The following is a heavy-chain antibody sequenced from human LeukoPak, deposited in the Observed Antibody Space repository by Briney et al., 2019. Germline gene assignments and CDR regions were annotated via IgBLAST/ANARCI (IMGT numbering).Heavy chain of an antibody. D-gene: IGHD3-10*02. CDR1: GFTVASNY. CDR2: LYSGGAT. Sequence: AGGSLRLSCVGSGFTVASNYMCWVPQAPGKGLEWVSALYSGGATYYADSVKGLFTISSDFSKNTVFLQMNSLRAEDTAVYYCARLGVRGGARNDDAFDIWGQGTMVTVSS. V-gene: IGHV3-53*01. CDR3: ARLGVRGGARNDDAFDI. J-gene: IGHJ3*02.